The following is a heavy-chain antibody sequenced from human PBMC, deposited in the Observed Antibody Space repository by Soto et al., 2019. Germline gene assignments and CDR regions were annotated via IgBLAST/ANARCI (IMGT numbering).Heavy chain of an antibody. V-gene: IGHV3-23*01. CDR3: AGDAISMVRETNNWFDP. CDR1: GFIFSDHA. CDR2: ISGNGIAT. J-gene: IGHJ5*02. D-gene: IGHD3-10*01. Sequence: PGGSLRLSCAASGFIFSDHAMSWVRQAPGKGLEWVSAISGNGIATYYADSVKGRFTISRNNSKNTLYLQMNRLRADDTAVDYCAGDAISMVRETNNWFDPRRQGTLVTVSS.